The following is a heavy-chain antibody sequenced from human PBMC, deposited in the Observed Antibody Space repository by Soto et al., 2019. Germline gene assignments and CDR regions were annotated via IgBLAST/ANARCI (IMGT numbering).Heavy chain of an antibody. J-gene: IGHJ4*02. CDR2: TYYKSKWYN. D-gene: IGHD1-26*01. CDR3: ARDTPAKGSYFDY. Sequence: PSQTLSLTCAISGDRVSSNSVAWNWIRQSPSRGLEWLGRTYYKSKWYNDYAVSVKSRITINPDTSKNQFSLQLNSVTPEDTAVYYCARDTPAKGSYFDYWGQGTLVTVSS. V-gene: IGHV6-1*01. CDR1: GDRVSSNSVA.